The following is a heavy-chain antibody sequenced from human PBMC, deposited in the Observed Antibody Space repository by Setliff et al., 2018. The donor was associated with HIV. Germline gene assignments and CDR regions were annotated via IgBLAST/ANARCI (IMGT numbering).Heavy chain of an antibody. CDR3: ARGFLSIFGVVSYFDY. D-gene: IGHD3-3*01. Sequence: SLTCTVSGGALSSHYWSWIRQPPGKGLEWIGFISSSGSPNSNPSLTSRVTISVDTSKNQFSLKLSSVTAADTAVYYCARGFLSIFGVVSYFDYWGQGTLVTVSS. J-gene: IGHJ4*02. V-gene: IGHV4-59*11. CDR2: ISSSGSP. CDR1: GGALSSHY.